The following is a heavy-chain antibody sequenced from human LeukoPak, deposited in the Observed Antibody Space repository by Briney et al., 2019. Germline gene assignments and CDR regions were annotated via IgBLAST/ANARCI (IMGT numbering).Heavy chain of an antibody. V-gene: IGHV4-4*02. CDR1: GGSIRSSNW. D-gene: IGHD3-10*01. CDR2: IYESGNT. CDR3: ARDSGNWFDP. J-gene: IGHJ5*01. Sequence: SETLSLTCAVSGGSIRSSNWWSWVRRSPGKGLEWIGEIYESGNTNYNPSPKSRVTISVDKSKNQFSLKLSSVTAADTAVYYCARDSGNWFDPWGQGTLVTVSS.